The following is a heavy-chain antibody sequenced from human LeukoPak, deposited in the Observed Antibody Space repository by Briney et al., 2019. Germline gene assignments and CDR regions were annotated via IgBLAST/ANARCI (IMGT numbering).Heavy chain of an antibody. V-gene: IGHV3-33*08. J-gene: IGHJ4*02. CDR3: ARDSGEGSGWHTYPSY. Sequence: GGSLRLSCAASGFTFSSYAMSWVRQAPGKGLEGVAVIWFDGTNKYSADSVKGRFTISRDNSKNALYLQMNSLRAEDTAVYYCARDSGEGSGWHTYPSYWGQGTLVTVSS. CDR2: IWFDGTNK. D-gene: IGHD6-19*01. CDR1: GFTFSSYA.